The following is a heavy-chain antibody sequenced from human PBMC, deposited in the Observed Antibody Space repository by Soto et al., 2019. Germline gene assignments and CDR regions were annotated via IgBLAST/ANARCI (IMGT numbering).Heavy chain of an antibody. J-gene: IGHJ4*02. V-gene: IGHV4-39*07. D-gene: IGHD2-8*02. Sequence: PSETLSLTCTVSGGSISSSSYYWGWIRQPPGKGLEWIGEIYHSGSTNYNPSLKSRVTISVDTSKNQFSLKLTSVTAADTAVYYCARDKITGLFDYWGQGTLVTVSS. CDR1: GGSISSSSYY. CDR3: ARDKITGLFDY. CDR2: IYHSGST.